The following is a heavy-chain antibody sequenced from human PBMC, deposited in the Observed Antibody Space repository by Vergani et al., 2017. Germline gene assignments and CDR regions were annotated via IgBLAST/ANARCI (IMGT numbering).Heavy chain of an antibody. CDR1: GFNFGYYA. Sequence: QVQLVESGGGVVQPGRSLRLSCAASGFNFGYYAMHWVRQAPGRGLELVATISYDGTYEYYIESVKGRFTISRDNFKNTLSPQMNSLRPEDTALYYCANIPGVWFGDREGGFDYWGLGTLVTVSS. J-gene: IGHJ4*02. CDR3: ANIPGVWFGDREGGFDY. D-gene: IGHD3-10*01. V-gene: IGHV3-30*04. CDR2: ISYDGTYE.